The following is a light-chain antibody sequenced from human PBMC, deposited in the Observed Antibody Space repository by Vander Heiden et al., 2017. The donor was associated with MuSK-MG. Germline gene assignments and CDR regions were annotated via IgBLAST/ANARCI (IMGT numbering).Light chain of an antibody. CDR2: AAS. CDR1: QSISSY. Sequence: DIQMTQSPSSLSASVGDRVTITCRASQSISSYLNWYQQKPGKAPKLLIYAASSLQSGVPSRFSGSGSGTDFTLTISSLQPEDFATYYCQQCDSTGYTFGQGTKLEIK. J-gene: IGKJ2*01. V-gene: IGKV1-39*01. CDR3: QQCDSTGYT.